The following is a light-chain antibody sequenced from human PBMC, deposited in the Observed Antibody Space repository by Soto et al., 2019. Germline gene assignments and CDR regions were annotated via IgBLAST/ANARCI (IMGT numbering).Light chain of an antibody. CDR3: VVCRGSGISV. CDR1: SGSVSTRHY. CDR2: STN. J-gene: IGLJ2*01. V-gene: IGLV8-61*01. Sequence: QAVVTQASSFSVSPGGTVTLTCALSSGSVSTRHYPSWYQQTPGQAPRTLIYSTNIRSSGVPARFSGSILGNKAALTITGALADDESYYYCVVCRGSGISVFCRGTKLTVL.